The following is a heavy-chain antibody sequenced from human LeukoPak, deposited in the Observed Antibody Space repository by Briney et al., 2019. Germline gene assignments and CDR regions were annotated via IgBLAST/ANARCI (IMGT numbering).Heavy chain of an antibody. J-gene: IGHJ4*02. Sequence: PGGSLRLSCAASGFTFSNAWMSWVRQAPGKGLERVCRIKSKTDGGTTDYAAPVKGRFTISRDDSKNTLYLQMTSLKTEDTAVYYCTTLQGTMVRGVIITHFDYWGQGTLVTVSS. CDR1: GFTFSNAW. D-gene: IGHD3-10*01. V-gene: IGHV3-15*01. CDR3: TTLQGTMVRGVIITHFDY. CDR2: IKSKTDGGTT.